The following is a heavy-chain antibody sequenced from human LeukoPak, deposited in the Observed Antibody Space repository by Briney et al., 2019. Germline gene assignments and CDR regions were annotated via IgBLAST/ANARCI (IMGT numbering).Heavy chain of an antibody. D-gene: IGHD4-11*01. V-gene: IGHV3-11*01. J-gene: IGHJ5*02. CDR2: ISSSGSTI. CDR1: GFTFSDYY. CDR3: AREDYSNYVVDP. Sequence: PGGSLRLSCAASGFTFSDYYMSWIRQAPGKGLEWVSYISSSGSTIYYADSVKGRFTISRDNAKNSLYLQMNSLRAEGTAVYYCAREDYSNYVVDPWGQGTLVTVSS.